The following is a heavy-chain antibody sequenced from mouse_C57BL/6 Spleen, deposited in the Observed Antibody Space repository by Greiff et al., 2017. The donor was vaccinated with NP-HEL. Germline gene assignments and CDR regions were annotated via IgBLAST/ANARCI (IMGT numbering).Heavy chain of an antibody. V-gene: IGHV1-53*01. CDR3: ARSGQLRLLYFDY. CDR1: GYTFTSYW. CDR2: INPSNGGT. Sequence: VQLQQPGTELVKPGASVKLSCKASGYTFTSYWMHWVKQRPGQGLEWIGNINPSNGGTNYNEKFKSKATLTVDKSSSTAYMQLSSLTSEDSAVYYCARSGQLRLLYFDYWGQGTTLTVSS. D-gene: IGHD3-2*02. J-gene: IGHJ2*01.